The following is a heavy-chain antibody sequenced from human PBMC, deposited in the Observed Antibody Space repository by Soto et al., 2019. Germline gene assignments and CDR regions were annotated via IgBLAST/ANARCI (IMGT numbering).Heavy chain of an antibody. V-gene: IGHV1-3*01. Sequence: ASVKVSCKTSGYTFTNYAIHWVRQARGQRLEWMGWINAGNGNTKYSQKFQDRVTITRDTSASTVYMALSSLRFEDTAVYYCAREQQLDTGNFDYWGQGTLVTVSS. CDR3: AREQQLDTGNFDY. CDR2: INAGNGNT. D-gene: IGHD1-1*01. CDR1: GYTFTNYA. J-gene: IGHJ4*02.